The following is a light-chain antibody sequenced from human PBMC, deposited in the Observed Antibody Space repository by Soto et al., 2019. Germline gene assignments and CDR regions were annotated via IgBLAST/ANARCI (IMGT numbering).Light chain of an antibody. V-gene: IGKV1-5*01. J-gene: IGKJ2*01. Sequence: LQLGQSPSSLSASVGDRVTITCRASQSIDKWLAWYQQKPGKAPKVLIYDASTLESGVSSGFSGSGSGTEFTLTISSLRPDDFETYYCQHYDTFPYTFGQGTKVDIK. CDR2: DAS. CDR1: QSIDKW. CDR3: QHYDTFPYT.